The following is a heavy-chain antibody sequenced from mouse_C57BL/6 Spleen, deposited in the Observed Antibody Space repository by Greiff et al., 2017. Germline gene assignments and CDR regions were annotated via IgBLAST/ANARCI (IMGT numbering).Heavy chain of an antibody. CDR3: ARGGDIWSYFDY. V-gene: IGHV5-9*01. Sequence: EVQVVESGGGLVKPGGSLKLSCAASGFTFSSYTMSWVRQTPEKRLEWVATISGGGGNTYYPDSVKGRFTISRDNAKNTLYLQMSSLRSEDTALYYCARGGDIWSYFDYWGQGTTLTVSS. D-gene: IGHD1-1*02. J-gene: IGHJ2*01. CDR1: GFTFSSYT. CDR2: ISGGGGNT.